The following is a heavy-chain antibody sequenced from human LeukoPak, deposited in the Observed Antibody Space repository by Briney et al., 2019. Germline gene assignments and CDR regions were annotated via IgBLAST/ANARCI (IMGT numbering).Heavy chain of an antibody. J-gene: IGHJ6*02. V-gene: IGHV3-33*01. D-gene: IGHD3-10*01. CDR3: ARGDKEVLWFGELNYGMDV. CDR1: GFTFSSYG. Sequence: GGSLRLSCAASGFTFSSYGMHWVRQAPGKGLKWVAVIWYDGSNKYYADSVKGRFTISRDNSKNTLYLQMNSLRAEDTAVYYCARGDKEVLWFGELNYGMDVWGQGTTVTVSS. CDR2: IWYDGSNK.